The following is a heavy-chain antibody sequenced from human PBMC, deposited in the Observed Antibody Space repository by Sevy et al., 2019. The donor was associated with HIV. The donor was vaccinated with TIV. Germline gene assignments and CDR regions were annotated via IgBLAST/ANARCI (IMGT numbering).Heavy chain of an antibody. J-gene: IGHJ4*02. CDR1: GFTFSANW. V-gene: IGHV3-7*01. CDR2: IKADGSDK. Sequence: GESLKISCAASGFTFSANWMNWVRQAPGKGLEWVANIKADGSDKDYVDSVEGRFTISRDNAKNLLFLQMNSLRVEDTAVYYCAHETFGRFESWRQGTLVTVSS. CDR3: AHETFGRFES. D-gene: IGHD3-16*01.